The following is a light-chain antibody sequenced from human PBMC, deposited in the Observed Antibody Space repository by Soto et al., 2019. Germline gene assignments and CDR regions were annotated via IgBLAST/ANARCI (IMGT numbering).Light chain of an antibody. V-gene: IGKV1-5*01. Sequence: DIQMTQSLSTLSASVGDRVIITCRAIQRITNRLAWYHQRPGKAPKVLIYDASILESGVPSRFSGRGYGTEFILTISSLQPDEFGTYWCQHYGGMWTFGQGTKVEIK. CDR1: QRITNR. CDR3: QHYGGMWT. J-gene: IGKJ1*01. CDR2: DAS.